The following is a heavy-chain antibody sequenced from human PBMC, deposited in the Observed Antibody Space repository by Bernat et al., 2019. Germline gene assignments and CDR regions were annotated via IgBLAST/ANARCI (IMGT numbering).Heavy chain of an antibody. J-gene: IGHJ3*02. D-gene: IGHD3-10*01. CDR2: ISYDGSNK. Sequence: QVQLVESGGGVVQPGRSLRLSCAASGFTFSSYGMHWVRQAPGKGLEWVAVISYDGSNKYYADSEKGRFTISRDNSKNTLHLQMNSLRAEDTAVYYCAKPDRTYFYGSSGTFDIWGQGTMVTVSS. V-gene: IGHV3-30*18. CDR1: GFTFSSYG. CDR3: AKPDRTYFYGSSGTFDI.